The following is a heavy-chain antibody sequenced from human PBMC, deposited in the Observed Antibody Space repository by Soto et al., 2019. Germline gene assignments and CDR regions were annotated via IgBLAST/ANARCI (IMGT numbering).Heavy chain of an antibody. D-gene: IGHD5-12*01. J-gene: IGHJ6*03. CDR1: GFTFSSYG. Sequence: PGGSLRLSCAASGFTFSSYGMHWVRQAPGKGLEWVAVISYDGSNKYYADSVKGRSTISRDNSKNTLYLRMNSLRAEDTAVYYCAKDHSSDIVATIFYYYYMDVWGKGTTVTVSS. CDR3: AKDHSSDIVATIFYYYYMDV. V-gene: IGHV3-30*18. CDR2: ISYDGSNK.